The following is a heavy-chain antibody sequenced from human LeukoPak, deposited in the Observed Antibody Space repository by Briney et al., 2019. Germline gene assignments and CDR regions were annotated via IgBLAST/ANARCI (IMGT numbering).Heavy chain of an antibody. J-gene: IGHJ4*02. D-gene: IGHD3-22*01. Sequence: GGSLRLSCAASGFTFSSSAVSWVRQAPGKGLEWVSAISASGGSSYYADSVKGRFTISRDNSKNTLYLQMNSLRAEDTAVYHCARQAGGYYLPFDHWGQETLVTVSS. CDR3: ARQAGGYYLPFDH. CDR2: ISASGGSS. CDR1: GFTFSSSA. V-gene: IGHV3-23*01.